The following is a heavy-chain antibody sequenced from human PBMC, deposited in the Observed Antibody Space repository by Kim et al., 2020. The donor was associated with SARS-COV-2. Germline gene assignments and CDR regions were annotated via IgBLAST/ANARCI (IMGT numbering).Heavy chain of an antibody. J-gene: IGHJ5*02. Sequence: ASVKVSCKVSGYTLSDLSLDWVRQAPGKGLEWMGGFDPENGATVYAQNFQGRFTMTADTSAHTSYMELSSLRSEDTAVYYCATDSNISWGQGTLAIVSS. V-gene: IGHV1-24*01. CDR1: GYTLSDLS. CDR3: ATDSNIS. D-gene: IGHD3-9*01. CDR2: FDPENGAT.